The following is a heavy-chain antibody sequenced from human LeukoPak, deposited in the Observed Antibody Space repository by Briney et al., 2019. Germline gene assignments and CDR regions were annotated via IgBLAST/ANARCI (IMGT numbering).Heavy chain of an antibody. Sequence: VKVSCKASGYTFTSYGISWVRQAPGQGLEWMGWISANNGNTNYAQKLQGRVTMTTDTSTSTAYMELRSLRSDDTAMYYCARGDSGYDFAPFDYWGQGTLVTVSS. CDR3: ARGDSGYDFAPFDY. CDR2: ISANNGNT. D-gene: IGHD5-12*01. J-gene: IGHJ4*02. CDR1: GYTFTSYG. V-gene: IGHV1-18*01.